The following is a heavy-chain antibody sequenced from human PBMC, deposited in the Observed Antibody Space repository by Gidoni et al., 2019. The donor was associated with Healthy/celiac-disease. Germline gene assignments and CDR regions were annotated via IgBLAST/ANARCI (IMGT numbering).Heavy chain of an antibody. V-gene: IGHV3-30-3*01. CDR3: AVTFGGVIAPFDY. D-gene: IGHD3-16*02. CDR2: ISYDGSNK. J-gene: IGHJ4*02. CDR1: GFTFSSYA. Sequence: QVQLVESGGGVVQPGRSLRLSCAASGFTFSSYAMHWVRQAPGKGLEWVAVISYDGSNKYYADSVKGRFTISRDNSKNTLYLQMNSLRAEDTAVYYCAVTFGGVIAPFDYWGQGTLVTVSS.